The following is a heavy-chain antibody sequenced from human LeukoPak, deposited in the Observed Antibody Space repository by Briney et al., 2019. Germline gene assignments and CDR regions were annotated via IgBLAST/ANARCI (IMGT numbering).Heavy chain of an antibody. D-gene: IGHD3-3*01. V-gene: IGHV4-34*01. CDR3: ARGHYDFWSGYYNYYYYGMDV. J-gene: IGHJ6*02. Sequence: SETLSLTCAVYGGSFSGYYWSWIRQPPGKGLEWIGEINHSGSTNYNPSPKSRVTISVDTSKNQFFLKLSSVTAADTAVYYCARGHYDFWSGYYNYYYYGMDVWGQGTTVTVSS. CDR1: GGSFSGYY. CDR2: INHSGST.